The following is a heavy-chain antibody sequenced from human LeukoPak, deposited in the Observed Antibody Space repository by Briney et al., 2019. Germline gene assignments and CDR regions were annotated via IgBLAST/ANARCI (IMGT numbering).Heavy chain of an antibody. V-gene: IGHV3-23*01. Sequence: GGSLRLSCAASGFTFSSYAMSWVRQAPGKGLEWVSAISGSGGSTYYADSVKGRFTISRDNSKDTLYLQMNSLRAEDTAVYYCAKVQWLVNWFDPWGQGTLVTVSS. J-gene: IGHJ5*02. D-gene: IGHD6-19*01. CDR3: AKVQWLVNWFDP. CDR1: GFTFSSYA. CDR2: ISGSGGST.